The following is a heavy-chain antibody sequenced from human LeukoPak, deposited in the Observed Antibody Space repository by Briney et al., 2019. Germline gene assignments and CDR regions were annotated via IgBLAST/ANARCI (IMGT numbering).Heavy chain of an antibody. CDR3: ARQDYGERKYHFDY. Sequence: GGSLRLSCAASGFTFSSYWMSWVRQAPGKGLEWVANIKQDGSEKYYVDSVKGRFTISRDNAKNSLYLQMNSLRAEDTAVYYCARQDYGERKYHFDYWGQGTLVTVSS. D-gene: IGHD4-17*01. J-gene: IGHJ4*02. CDR2: IKQDGSEK. CDR1: GFTFSSYW. V-gene: IGHV3-7*03.